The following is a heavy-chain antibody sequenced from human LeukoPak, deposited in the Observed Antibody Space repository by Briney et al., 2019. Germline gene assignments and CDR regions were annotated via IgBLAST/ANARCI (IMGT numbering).Heavy chain of an antibody. CDR1: GGSISSYY. V-gene: IGHV4-59*01. CDR3: ARGQRRLQDY. CDR2: IYYSGST. Sequence: SETLSLTCTVSGGSISSYYWSWIRQPPGKGLEWIGYIYYSGSTNYNPSLKSRVTISLDTSKSQISLKLSSVTAADTAVYYCARGQRRLQDYWGQGTLVTVSS. J-gene: IGHJ4*02.